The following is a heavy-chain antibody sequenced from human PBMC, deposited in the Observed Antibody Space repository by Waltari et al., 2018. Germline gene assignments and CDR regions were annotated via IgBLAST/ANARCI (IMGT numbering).Heavy chain of an antibody. V-gene: IGHV3-21*01. D-gene: IGHD5-12*01. CDR1: GFTFSSYT. J-gene: IGHJ3*02. CDR3: ARDLSRWLQFSAFDI. Sequence: EVQLLESGGGLVTPGGSLRLSCVASGFTFSSYTINSVRQAPGKRLEWVSSISSSSDYIYYADSVKGRFTISRTNAKNSLYLQLNSLRADDTAVYYCARDLSRWLQFSAFDIWGPGTMVTVSS. CDR2: ISSSSDYI.